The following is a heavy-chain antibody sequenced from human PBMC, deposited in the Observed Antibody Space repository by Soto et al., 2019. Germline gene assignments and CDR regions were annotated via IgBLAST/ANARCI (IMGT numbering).Heavy chain of an antibody. V-gene: IGHV4-34*01. D-gene: IGHD1-1*01. J-gene: IGHJ4*02. CDR2: INHSGST. Sequence: SETLSLTCAVYGGSFSGYYWSWIRQPPGKGLEWIGEINHSGSTNYNPSLKSRVTISVDTSKNQFSLKLSSVTAADTAVYYCARGRRLESTLYFDYWGQGTLVTVSS. CDR3: ARGRRLESTLYFDY. CDR1: GGSFSGYY.